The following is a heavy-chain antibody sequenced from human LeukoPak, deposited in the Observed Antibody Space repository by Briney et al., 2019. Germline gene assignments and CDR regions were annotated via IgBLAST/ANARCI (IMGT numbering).Heavy chain of an antibody. Sequence: PSETLSLTCAVYGGSFSGFYWNWIRQPPGKGLEWIGEIDHSGSTNYNPSLKSRVTISVDTSKNQFSLKLSSVTAADTAVYYCARVGISGSYPLFDYWGQGTLVTVSS. D-gene: IGHD1-26*01. CDR1: GGSFSGFY. CDR2: IDHSGST. V-gene: IGHV4-34*01. CDR3: ARVGISGSYPLFDY. J-gene: IGHJ4*02.